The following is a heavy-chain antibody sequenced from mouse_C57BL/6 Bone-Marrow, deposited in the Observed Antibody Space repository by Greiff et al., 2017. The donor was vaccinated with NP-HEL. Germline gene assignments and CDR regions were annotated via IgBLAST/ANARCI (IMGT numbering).Heavy chain of an antibody. CDR3: ARERDYDGDYYAMDY. V-gene: IGHV3-6*01. CDR2: ISYDGSN. J-gene: IGHJ4*01. D-gene: IGHD2-4*01. Sequence: EVQLQQSGPGLVKPSQSLSLTCSVTGYSITSGYYWNWIRQFPGNKLEWMGYISYDGSNNYNPSLKNRSSITRDTSKNQFFLKLNSVTTEDTATYYCARERDYDGDYYAMDYWGQGTSVTVSS. CDR1: GYSITSGYY.